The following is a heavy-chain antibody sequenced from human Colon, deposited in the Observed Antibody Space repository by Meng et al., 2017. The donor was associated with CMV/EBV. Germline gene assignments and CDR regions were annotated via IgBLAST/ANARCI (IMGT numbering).Heavy chain of an antibody. J-gene: IGHJ5*01. Sequence: GSLKISCATSGFTFSSYSLNWVRQAPGKGLEWVSSISHSSDTYYADSVKGRFTVSRDNAQNSVYLQMNSLTAEDTAVYYCARGWPPDSWGQGTLVTVSS. D-gene: IGHD6-13*01. CDR2: ISHSSDT. CDR1: GFTFSSYS. V-gene: IGHV3-21*06. CDR3: ARGWPPDS.